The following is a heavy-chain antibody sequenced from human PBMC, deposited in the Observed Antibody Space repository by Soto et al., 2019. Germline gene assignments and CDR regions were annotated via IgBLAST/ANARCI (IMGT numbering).Heavy chain of an antibody. CDR2: VYYRGNA. V-gene: IGHV4-39*01. CDR3: ARLEGLATISYYFDF. Sequence: PSETLSLTCSVSDDSINSDKYYWGWIRQPPGKGLEWIGSVYYRGNAYYNPSLQTRVTISLDKSKSQFSLKLNSVTAADSAVYFCARLEGLATISYYFDFWGPGALVTSPQ. D-gene: IGHD3-9*01. CDR1: DDSINSDKYY. J-gene: IGHJ4*02.